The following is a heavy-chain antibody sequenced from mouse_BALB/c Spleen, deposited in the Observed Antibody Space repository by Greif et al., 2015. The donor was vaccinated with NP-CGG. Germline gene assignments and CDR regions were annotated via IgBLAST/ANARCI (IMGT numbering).Heavy chain of an antibody. V-gene: IGHV1-7*01. J-gene: IGHJ3*01. CDR1: GYTFTSYW. CDR3: ARKGANWDLFAY. Sequence: VQLQQSGAELAKPGASVKMSCKASGYTFTSYWMHWVKQRPGQGLEWIGYINPSTGYTEYNQKFKDKATLTADKSSSTAYMQLSSLTSEDSAVYYCARKGANWDLFAYWGQGTLVTVSA. CDR2: INPSTGYT. D-gene: IGHD4-1*01.